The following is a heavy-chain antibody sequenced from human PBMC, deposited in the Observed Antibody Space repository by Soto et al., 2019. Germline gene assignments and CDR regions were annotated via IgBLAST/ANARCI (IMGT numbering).Heavy chain of an antibody. Sequence: GGSLRLSCAASGFTVSSTYLTWVRQAPGKGLEWVAILYTGTDTVYADSVKGRFTISRDSSKNTFYLQMNSLRAEDTAVYFCARSRYTGTYSGSFLDYWGQGSLVTVSS. CDR2: LYTGTDT. CDR1: GFTVSSTY. J-gene: IGHJ4*02. CDR3: ARSRYTGTYSGSFLDY. V-gene: IGHV3-53*01. D-gene: IGHD1-26*01.